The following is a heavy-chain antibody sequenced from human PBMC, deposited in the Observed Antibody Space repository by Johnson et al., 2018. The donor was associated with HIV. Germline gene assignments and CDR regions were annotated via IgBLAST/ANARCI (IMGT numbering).Heavy chain of an antibody. CDR3: ARGGLLSPDAFDI. CDR1: GFTFSSYG. J-gene: IGHJ3*02. V-gene: IGHV3-33*01. D-gene: IGHD2-21*02. Sequence: QVQLVESGGGVVQPGRSLRLSCAASGFTFSSYGMHWVRQAPGKGLEWVAVIWYDGSNKYYADSVKGRFTISRDNSKNTLYLQMNSLRAEDTAVYYCARGGLLSPDAFDIWGQGTMVTVSS. CDR2: IWYDGSNK.